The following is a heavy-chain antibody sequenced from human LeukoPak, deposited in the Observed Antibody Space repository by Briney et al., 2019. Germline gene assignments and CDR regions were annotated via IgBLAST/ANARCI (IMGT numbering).Heavy chain of an antibody. CDR3: ARVGPYYDFWTVNYYYYYYMDV. CDR2: ISAYNGNT. V-gene: IGHV1-18*01. Sequence: GASVKVSCKASGYTFTSYGISWVRQAPGQGPEWMGWISAYNGNTNYAQKLQGRVTMTTDTSTSTAYMELRSLRSDDTAVYYCARVGPYYDFWTVNYYYYYYMDVWGKGTTVTVSS. CDR1: GYTFTSYG. J-gene: IGHJ6*03. D-gene: IGHD3-3*01.